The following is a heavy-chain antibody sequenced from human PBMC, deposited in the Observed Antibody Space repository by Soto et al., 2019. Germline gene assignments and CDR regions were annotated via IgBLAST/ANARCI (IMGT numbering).Heavy chain of an antibody. D-gene: IGHD3-16*01. CDR3: VKEGGSYAYYYYGMDV. J-gene: IGHJ6*02. Sequence: PGGSLRLSCAASGFTFSSYAMSWVRQAPGKGLEWVSAISGSGGSTYYADSVKGRFTISRDNSKNTLYLQMNSLRAEDTAVYYCVKEGGSYAYYYYGMDVWGQGTTVTVSS. CDR1: GFTFSSYA. V-gene: IGHV3-23*01. CDR2: ISGSGGST.